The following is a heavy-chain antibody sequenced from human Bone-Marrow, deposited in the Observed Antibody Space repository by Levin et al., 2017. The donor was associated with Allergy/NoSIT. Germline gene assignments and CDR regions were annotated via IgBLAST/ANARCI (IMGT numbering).Heavy chain of an antibody. CDR1: GFTFSSYA. V-gene: IGHV3-23*01. CDR2: ISGSGGST. CDR3: AKDLKLRYFDWTEDAFDI. Sequence: PGGSLRLSCAASGFTFSSYAMSWVRQAPGKGLEWVSAISGSGGSTYYADSVKGRFTISRDNSKNTLYLQMNSLRAEDTAVYYCAKDLKLRYFDWTEDAFDIWGQGTMVTVSS. J-gene: IGHJ3*02. D-gene: IGHD3-9*01.